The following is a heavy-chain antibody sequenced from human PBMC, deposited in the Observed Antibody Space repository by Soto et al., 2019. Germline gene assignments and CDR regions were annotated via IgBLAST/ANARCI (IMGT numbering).Heavy chain of an antibody. CDR3: AGSRFSISWAYYYYGMDV. D-gene: IGHD6-13*01. CDR2: MNPNSGNT. CDR1: GYTFTSYD. J-gene: IGHJ6*02. Sequence: ASVKVSCKASGYTFTSYDINWVRQATGQGLEWMGWMNPNSGNTGYAQKFQGRVTMTRNTSISTAYMELSSLRSEDTAVYYCAGSRFSISWAYYYYGMDVWGQGTTVTVSS. V-gene: IGHV1-8*01.